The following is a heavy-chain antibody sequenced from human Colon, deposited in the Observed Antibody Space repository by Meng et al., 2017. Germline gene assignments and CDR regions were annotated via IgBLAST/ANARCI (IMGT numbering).Heavy chain of an antibody. CDR3: ARECLQAGMDV. D-gene: IGHD3-16*01. CDR2: MQPENGGT. V-gene: IGHV1-2*06. J-gene: IGHJ6*02. CDR1: GYSFTGCY. Sequence: ASVKVSCKASGYSFTGCYMYWVRQAPGQGLEWMGRMQPENGGTIIAQKFLGRVTMTRERSNRTDYLELRSLRSDDAAVYFCARECLQAGMDVWGQGTTVTVSS.